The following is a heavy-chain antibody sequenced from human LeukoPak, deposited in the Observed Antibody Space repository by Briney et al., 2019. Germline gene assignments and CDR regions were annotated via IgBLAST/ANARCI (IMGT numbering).Heavy chain of an antibody. CDR2: INTDGSST. V-gene: IGHV3-74*01. D-gene: IGHD3-10*01. CDR3: ARGPMVRGAYGMDV. J-gene: IGHJ6*02. CDR1: GFSFSSSW. Sequence: PGGSLRLSCAASGFSFSSSWMLWVHQAPGKGLLWVSRINTDGSSTSYADSVKGRFTISRDNAENTLYLQMNSLRAEDTAVYYCARGPMVRGAYGMDVWGQGTTVTVSS.